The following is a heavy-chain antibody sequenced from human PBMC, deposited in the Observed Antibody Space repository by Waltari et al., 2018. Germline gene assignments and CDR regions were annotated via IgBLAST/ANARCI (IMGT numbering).Heavy chain of an antibody. V-gene: IGHV3-7*04. D-gene: IGHD6-13*01. CDR3: ARDEMHRTTWYHF. Sequence: EVQLVESGGGLVQPGGSLRLSCAVSGFTFSTYSMTWVRQAPGKGLEWVDKIKQDGTEKYYVDSVKGRFSISRDNGKNLLYLHMNSLRADDTAVYYCARDEMHRTTWYHFWGQGTQVTVSS. CDR1: GFTFSTYS. CDR2: IKQDGTEK. J-gene: IGHJ4*02.